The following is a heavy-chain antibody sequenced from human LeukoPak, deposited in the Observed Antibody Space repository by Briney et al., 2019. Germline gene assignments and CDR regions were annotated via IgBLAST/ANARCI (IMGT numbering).Heavy chain of an antibody. D-gene: IGHD3-10*01. V-gene: IGHV3-7*01. Sequence: GGSLRLSCAASGFTFSSYWMSWVRQTPGKGLEWVANIKRDGGETYYVDAVEGRFTTSRDNAKNSLYLQMNSLRAEDTAVYYCARDSGDRTVDYWGQGTLVTVSS. J-gene: IGHJ4*02. CDR1: GFTFSSYW. CDR3: ARDSGDRTVDY. CDR2: IKRDGGET.